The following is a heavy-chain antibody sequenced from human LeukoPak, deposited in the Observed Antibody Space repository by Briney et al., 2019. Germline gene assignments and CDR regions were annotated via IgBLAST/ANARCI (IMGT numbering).Heavy chain of an antibody. CDR2: INPNSGGT. J-gene: IGHJ3*02. D-gene: IGHD1-26*01. CDR3: AGDRRMWETAFDI. Sequence: ASVKVSCKASGYTFTGYYMHWVRQAPGQGLEWMGWINPNSGGTNYAQKFQGRVTMTRDTSISTAYMELSRLRSDDTAVYYCAGDRRMWETAFDIWGQGTMVAVSS. CDR1: GYTFTGYY. V-gene: IGHV1-2*02.